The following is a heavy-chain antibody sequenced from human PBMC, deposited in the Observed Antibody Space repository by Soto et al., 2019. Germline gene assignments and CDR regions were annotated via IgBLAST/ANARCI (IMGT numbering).Heavy chain of an antibody. CDR3: ARDRGSSGWLNYYYGMDV. CDR1: GYTLTELS. Sequence: ASVKVSCKVSGYTLTELSMHWVRQAPGKGLEWMGGFDPEDGETIYAQKFQGRVTMTEDTSTDTAYMELRSLRSDDTAVYYCARDRGSSGWLNYYYGMDVWGQGTTVTVSS. V-gene: IGHV1-24*01. D-gene: IGHD6-19*01. CDR2: FDPEDGET. J-gene: IGHJ6*02.